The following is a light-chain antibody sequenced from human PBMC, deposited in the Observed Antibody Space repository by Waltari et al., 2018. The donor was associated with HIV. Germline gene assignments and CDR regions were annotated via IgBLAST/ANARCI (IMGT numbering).Light chain of an antibody. V-gene: IGKV3-15*01. CDR3: QQYNEWPRT. CDR2: GPS. J-gene: IGKJ1*01. CDR1: QSVSNK. Sequence: EIVMTQSPATLSVSPGERATLSCRASQSVSNKLAWYQQKPGQAPRLLIYGPSTRATGTPARFSASGSGTEFTLTISSLQSEDFAIYYCQQYNEWPRTFGQGTKVEIK.